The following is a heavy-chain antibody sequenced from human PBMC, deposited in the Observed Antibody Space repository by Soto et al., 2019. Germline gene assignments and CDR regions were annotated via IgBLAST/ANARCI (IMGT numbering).Heavy chain of an antibody. Sequence: VGSLSLSGAASGFTFSDHYMDWVRQAPGKGLEWVGRTRNKANSYTTEYAASVKGRFTISRDDSKNSLYLQMNSLKTEDTAVYYCAKTFGNNWDSHYFDCWGQGTLVTVAS. V-gene: IGHV3-72*01. CDR1: GFTFSDHY. CDR2: TRNKANSYTT. J-gene: IGHJ4*02. CDR3: AKTFGNNWDSHYFDC. D-gene: IGHD1-7*01.